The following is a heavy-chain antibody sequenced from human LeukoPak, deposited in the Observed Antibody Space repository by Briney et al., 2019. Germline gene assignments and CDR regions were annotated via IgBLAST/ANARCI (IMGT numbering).Heavy chain of an antibody. CDR1: GYTFTSYG. J-gene: IGHJ4*02. Sequence: ASVKVSCKASGYTFTSYGISWVRQAPGQGLEWMGWISAYNGNTNYAQKLQGRVTMTTDTSTSTAYIELRSLRSDDTAVYYCARDGGTAVAAPFDYWGQGTLVTVSS. CDR2: ISAYNGNT. CDR3: ARDGGTAVAAPFDY. D-gene: IGHD6-19*01. V-gene: IGHV1-18*01.